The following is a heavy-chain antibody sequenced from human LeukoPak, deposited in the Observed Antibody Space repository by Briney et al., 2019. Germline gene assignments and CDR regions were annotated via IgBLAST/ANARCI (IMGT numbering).Heavy chain of an antibody. V-gene: IGHV4-4*07. D-gene: IGHD6-13*01. Sequence: SETPSLTCTVSAGSISNYYWSWIRQPAGKGLEWIGRISSRGSTNYNPSLKSRVTMSIDTSKNQFSLKLSSVTAADTAVYYCARGDSFYSKNAFDTWGQGTMVTVSS. J-gene: IGHJ3*02. CDR3: ARGDSFYSKNAFDT. CDR1: AGSISNYY. CDR2: ISSRGST.